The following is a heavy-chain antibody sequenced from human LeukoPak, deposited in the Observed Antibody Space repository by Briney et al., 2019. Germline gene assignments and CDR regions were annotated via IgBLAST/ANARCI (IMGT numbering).Heavy chain of an antibody. D-gene: IGHD6-19*01. Sequence: PGGSLRLSCAASGFTFGSYWMNWVRQAPGKGLEWVANINQDGSEKYYVDSVKGRFTISRDNAKNSLYLQMNSLRAEDTAEYCARGITIAVAGTCIDYWGQGTLVTVSS. CDR1: GFTFGSYW. CDR2: INQDGSEK. CDR3: ARGITIAVAGTCIDY. V-gene: IGHV3-7*04. J-gene: IGHJ4*02.